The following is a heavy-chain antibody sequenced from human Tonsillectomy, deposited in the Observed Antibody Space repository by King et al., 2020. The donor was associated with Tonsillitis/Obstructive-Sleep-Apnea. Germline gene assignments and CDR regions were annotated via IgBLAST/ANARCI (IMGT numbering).Heavy chain of an antibody. Sequence: QLVQSGAEVKKPGESLRISWKGSGYSFTSYWISWLRQMPGKGLEWIGRLDSSDSYTNYSPSFQGHVTISADKSISTAYLQWSSLKASDTAMYYCARQWLDAFDIWGQGTMVTVSS. CDR1: GYSFTSYW. CDR2: LDSSDSYT. CDR3: ARQWLDAFDI. V-gene: IGHV5-10-1*01. D-gene: IGHD6-19*01. J-gene: IGHJ3*02.